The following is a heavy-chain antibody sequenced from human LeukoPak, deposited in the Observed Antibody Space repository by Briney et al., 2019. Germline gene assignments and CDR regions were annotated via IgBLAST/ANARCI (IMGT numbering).Heavy chain of an antibody. Sequence: GGSLRLSCAASGFTFSSYAMHWVRQAPGKGLEGGAVILYDGNSKYYADSVKGRFTISRDNSKNTLYLQMNSLRAEDTAVYYCARDLYYYDSSGYYPLGYWGQGTLVTVSS. V-gene: IGHV3-30*04. J-gene: IGHJ4*02. CDR2: ILYDGNSK. CDR1: GFTFSSYA. D-gene: IGHD3-22*01. CDR3: ARDLYYYDSSGYYPLGY.